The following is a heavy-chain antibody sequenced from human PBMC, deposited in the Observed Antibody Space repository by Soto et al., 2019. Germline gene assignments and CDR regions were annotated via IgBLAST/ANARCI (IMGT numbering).Heavy chain of an antibody. Sequence: GGSLRLSCAASGFTFSEYSMNWVRQAPGKGLKRLSYLCGPTTTIYYADSVKGRFTFSRDNAKNSLFLQMNSLRAEDTAVYYCVASRFLEWFSFDFWGQGTLVTVSS. V-gene: IGHV3-48*04. CDR1: GFTFSEYS. CDR2: LCGPTTTI. J-gene: IGHJ4*02. CDR3: VASRFLEWFSFDF. D-gene: IGHD3-3*01.